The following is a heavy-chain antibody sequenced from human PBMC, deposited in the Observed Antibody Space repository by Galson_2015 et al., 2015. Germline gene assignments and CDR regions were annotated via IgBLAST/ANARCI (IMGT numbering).Heavy chain of an antibody. CDR1: GFTFSSYA. J-gene: IGHJ4*02. CDR3: AKSPTYYDFWSGYSYFDY. V-gene: IGHV3-23*01. Sequence: SLRLSCAASGFTFSSYAMSWVRQAPGKGLERVSAISGSGGSTYYADSVKGRFTISRDNSKNTLYLQMNSLRAEDTAVYYCAKSPTYYDFWSGYSYFDYWGQGTLVTVSS. CDR2: ISGSGGST. D-gene: IGHD3-3*01.